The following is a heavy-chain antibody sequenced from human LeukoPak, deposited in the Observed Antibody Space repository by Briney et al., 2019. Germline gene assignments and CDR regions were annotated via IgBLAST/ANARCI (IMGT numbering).Heavy chain of an antibody. CDR1: GGSISSYY. D-gene: IGHD3-10*01. J-gene: IGHJ6*03. V-gene: IGHV4-4*07. CDR2: IYTSGST. Sequence: SETLSLTCTVSGGSISSYYWSWIRQPAGKGLEWIGRIYTSGSTNYNPSLKSRVTMSVDTSKNQFSLKLSSVTAADTAVYYCARDERLGGYYGSGSYYYYMDVWGKGTTVTVSS. CDR3: ARDERLGGYYGSGSYYYYMDV.